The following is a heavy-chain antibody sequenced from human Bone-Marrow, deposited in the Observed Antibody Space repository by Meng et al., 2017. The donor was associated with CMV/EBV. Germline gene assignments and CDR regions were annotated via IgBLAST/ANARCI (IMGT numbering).Heavy chain of an antibody. V-gene: IGHV4-38-2*02. CDR3: ARDDIVVVPAAEDWFDP. CDR2: IYHSGST. J-gene: IGHJ5*02. CDR1: GYSISSGYY. D-gene: IGHD2-2*01. Sequence: GSLRLSCTVSGYSISSGYYWGWIRQPPGKGLEWIGSIYHSGSTYYNPSLKSRVTISVDTSKNQFSLKLSSVTAADTAVYYCARDDIVVVPAAEDWFDPWGQGTLVTVSS.